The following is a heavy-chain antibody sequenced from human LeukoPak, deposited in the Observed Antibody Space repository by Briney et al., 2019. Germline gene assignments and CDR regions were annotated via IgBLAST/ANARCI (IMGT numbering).Heavy chain of an antibody. V-gene: IGHV1-24*01. J-gene: IGHJ5*02. CDR3: TLLEWLNWFDP. D-gene: IGHD3-3*01. Sequence: GASVKVSCKVSGYTLTELSMHWVRQAPGKGLEWMGGFDPEDGGTIYEKKFQGRVTMTEETSTDTAYMELSSRRSEDMAVYYCTLLEWLNWFDPWGQGTLVTVSS. CDR1: GYTLTELS. CDR2: FDPEDGGT.